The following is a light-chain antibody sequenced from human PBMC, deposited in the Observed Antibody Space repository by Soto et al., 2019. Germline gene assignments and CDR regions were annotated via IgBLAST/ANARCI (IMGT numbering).Light chain of an antibody. Sequence: QSVLTQPASVSGSPGQSITISCTGTSSDVGGYNYVSWYQQHPGKAPKLMIYDVSNRPSGVSNRLSGSKSGKTASLNISGLQAEDEADYYCSSYTSSSTPLSVFGTGTKVTVL. CDR2: DVS. V-gene: IGLV2-14*01. CDR1: SSDVGGYNY. CDR3: SSYTSSSTPLSV. J-gene: IGLJ1*01.